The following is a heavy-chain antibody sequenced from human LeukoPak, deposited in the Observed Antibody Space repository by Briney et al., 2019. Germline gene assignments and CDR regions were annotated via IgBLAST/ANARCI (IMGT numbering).Heavy chain of an antibody. CDR3: ARSGSGRSIES. CDR2: IKQDGSQR. J-gene: IGHJ4*02. D-gene: IGHD3-10*01. Sequence: GRSLRLSCAASGFTFSNNWMYWVRQAPGKGLEWVANIKQDGSQRYYVDSVKGRFSISRDNAENSLYLQMSSLRDEDTAVYYCARSGSGRSIESWGQGILVTVSS. CDR1: GFTFSNNW. V-gene: IGHV3-7*04.